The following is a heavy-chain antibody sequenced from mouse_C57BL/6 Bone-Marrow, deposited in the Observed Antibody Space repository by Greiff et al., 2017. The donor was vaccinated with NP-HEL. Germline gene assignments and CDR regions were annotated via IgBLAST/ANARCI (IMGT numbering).Heavy chain of an antibody. J-gene: IGHJ2*01. CDR1: GFTFSSYG. Sequence: EVMLVESGGDLVKPGGSLKLSCAASGFTFSSYGMSWVRQTPDKRLEWVATISSGGSYTYYPDSVKGRFPISSDNAKNHLYLQMRRLKSEDTAMYYCARPSPTPYYFDYWGQGTTLTVSS. CDR3: ARPSPTPYYFDY. V-gene: IGHV5-6*01. CDR2: ISSGGSYT. D-gene: IGHD6-1*01.